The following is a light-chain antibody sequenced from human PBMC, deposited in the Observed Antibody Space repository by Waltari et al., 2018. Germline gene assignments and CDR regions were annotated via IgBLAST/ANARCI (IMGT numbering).Light chain of an antibody. CDR3: CSYGGASLRV. J-gene: IGLJ3*02. Sequence: QSALTQPASVSGSPGQSITISCTGTTSDIGSYNLVSWYQQHPGEVPKLIIYEVNKRPSGVSNRFSGSKSGNTASLTISGRQPEDEADYYCCSYGGASLRVFGGGTKVTVL. V-gene: IGLV2-23*02. CDR2: EVN. CDR1: TSDIGSYNL.